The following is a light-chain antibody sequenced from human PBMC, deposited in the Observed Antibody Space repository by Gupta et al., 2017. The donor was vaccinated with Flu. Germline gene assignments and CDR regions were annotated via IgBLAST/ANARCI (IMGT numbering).Light chain of an antibody. V-gene: IGKV1-5*03. CDR3: QHNISSPLT. Sequence: DFNMTRSPLTRSSSIGDRVTITCGASQSISSLLNWYQQKPGKAPKFLISTASILESGVPSRFSGSGSGTEFSLTISSLQPDDSGTYYCQHNISSPLTFGGGTKVEI. CDR2: TAS. CDR1: QSISSL. J-gene: IGKJ4*01.